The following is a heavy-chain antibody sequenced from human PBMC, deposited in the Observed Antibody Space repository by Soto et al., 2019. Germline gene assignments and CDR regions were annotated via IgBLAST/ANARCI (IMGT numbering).Heavy chain of an antibody. CDR3: ARGELGYYYDSSGYYLAY. CDR1: GYSISSGYY. V-gene: IGHV4-38-2*01. Sequence: SETLSLTCAVSGYSISSGYYWGCIRQPPGKGLEWIGSIYHSGNTYYNPSLKSRVTISVDTSKNQFSLKLSSVTAADTAVYYCARGELGYYYDSSGYYLAYWGQGTLVTVSS. D-gene: IGHD3-22*01. J-gene: IGHJ4*02. CDR2: IYHSGNT.